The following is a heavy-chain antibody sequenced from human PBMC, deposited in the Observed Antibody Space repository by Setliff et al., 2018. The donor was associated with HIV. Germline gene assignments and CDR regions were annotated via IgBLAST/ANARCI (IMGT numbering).Heavy chain of an antibody. D-gene: IGHD3-10*01. CDR1: GYAISSGYY. CDR2: IYHTGST. J-gene: IGHJ4*02. V-gene: IGHV4-38-2*02. Sequence: SETLSLTCTVSGYAISSGYYWGWIRQSPGKGLDWIGSIYHTGSTYYNPSLKSRVTISVDASKNQFSLTLTSVTATDTAVYYCARAGYYGSGSYYRLDYWGQGALVTVSS. CDR3: ARAGYYGSGSYYRLDY.